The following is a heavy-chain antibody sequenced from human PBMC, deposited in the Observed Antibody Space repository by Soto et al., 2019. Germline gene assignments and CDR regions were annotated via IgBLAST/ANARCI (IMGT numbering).Heavy chain of an antibody. CDR2: IITLFGTS. J-gene: IGHJ4*02. D-gene: IGHD2-21*02. V-gene: IGHV1-69*13. CDR1: GGTFSSHS. CDR3: AREVGYGDFSAALQD. Sequence: GASVKVSCKASGGTFSSHSINWVRQAPGQGLEWMGGIITLFGTSNYAQNFQGRVTITADQSTSTAYMELNSLTSDDTAVYYCAREVGYGDFSAALQDWGQGTLVTVSS.